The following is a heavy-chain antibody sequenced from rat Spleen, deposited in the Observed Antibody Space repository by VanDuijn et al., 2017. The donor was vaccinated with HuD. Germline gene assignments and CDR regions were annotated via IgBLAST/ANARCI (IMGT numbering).Heavy chain of an antibody. Sequence: EVQLVESGGGLVQPGRSLKLSCAASGFTFSDYDMAWVRQAPKKGLEWVTTILSDGTTYYRDSVKGRFTISRDNAKSTLYLQMDSLRSEDTATYYCTRRGITNYFDYWGQGVMVTVSS. V-gene: IGHV5-17*01. CDR2: ILSDGTT. D-gene: IGHD1-4*01. J-gene: IGHJ2*01. CDR3: TRRGITNYFDY. CDR1: GFTFSDYD.